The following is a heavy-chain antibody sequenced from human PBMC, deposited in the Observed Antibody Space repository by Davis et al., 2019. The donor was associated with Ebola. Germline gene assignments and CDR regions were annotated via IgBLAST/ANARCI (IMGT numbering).Heavy chain of an antibody. CDR1: GGSFSGYY. CDR2: INDSGST. CDR3: ASPGDYVRYFLY. V-gene: IGHV4-34*01. Sequence: SETLSLTCAVYGGSFSGYYWSWIRQPPGKGLEWIGQINDSGSTNYNPSLKSRVTISVDTSKNQFSLKLSSVTAADTAVYYCASPGDYVRYFLYWGRGTLVTVSS. D-gene: IGHD4-17*01. J-gene: IGHJ1*01.